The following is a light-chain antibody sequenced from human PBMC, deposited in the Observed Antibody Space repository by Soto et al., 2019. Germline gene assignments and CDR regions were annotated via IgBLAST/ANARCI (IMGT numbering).Light chain of an antibody. CDR1: SSDVGGYKY. CDR3: SSYAGNNDLV. CDR2: EVT. J-gene: IGLJ3*02. Sequence: QSVLTQPPSASGSLGQSVTISCTGTSSDVGGYKYVSWYQQHPGKAPKVMIYEVTKRPSGVPDRFSGSKSGNTASLTVSGLQAEDEADYYCSSYAGNNDLVFGGGIKVTVL. V-gene: IGLV2-8*01.